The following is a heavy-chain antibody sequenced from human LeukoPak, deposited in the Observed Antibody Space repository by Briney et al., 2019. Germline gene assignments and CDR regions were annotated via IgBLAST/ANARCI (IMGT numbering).Heavy chain of an antibody. CDR3: ATLNGPLFEY. D-gene: IGHD2-8*01. J-gene: IGHJ4*02. V-gene: IGHV3-7*01. CDR2: IHQHGNEK. CDR1: GFTISNYW. Sequence: GGSLRLSCAASGFTISNYWMSWVRQAPGQGLEWVASIHQHGNEKYFVDSVRGRFTISRDNAKNSLYLQMSSLRAEDTAVYYCATLNGPLFEYWGQGTLVTVSS.